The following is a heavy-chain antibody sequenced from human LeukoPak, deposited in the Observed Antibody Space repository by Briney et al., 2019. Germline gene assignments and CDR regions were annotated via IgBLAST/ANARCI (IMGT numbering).Heavy chain of an antibody. CDR3: AREDVVLVDAVRYYYYGMDV. J-gene: IGHJ6*02. CDR1: GYNFISYY. V-gene: IGHV1-46*04. CDR2: INTSGGST. D-gene: IGHD2-8*01. Sequence: PGASLKLSCTASGYNFISYYMNWVRQAPGQGLEWISIINTSGGSTYYAERLRGRVTITRDTSTSTVYMELSSLKAEDAAVYYCAREDVVLVDAVRYYYYGMDVWGQGTTVTVSS.